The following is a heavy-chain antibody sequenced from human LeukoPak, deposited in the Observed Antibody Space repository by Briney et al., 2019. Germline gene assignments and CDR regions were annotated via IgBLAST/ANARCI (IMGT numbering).Heavy chain of an antibody. CDR3: ARGYSSGWSLGY. D-gene: IGHD6-19*01. CDR2: ISSSSSYI. CDR1: GFTFSSYS. V-gene: IGHV3-21*01. J-gene: IGHJ4*02. Sequence: GSLRLSCAASGFTFSSYSMNWVRQAPGKGLEWVSSISSSSSYIYYADSVKGRFTISRDNAKNSLYLQMNSLRAEDTAVYYCARGYSSGWSLGYWGQGTLVTVSS.